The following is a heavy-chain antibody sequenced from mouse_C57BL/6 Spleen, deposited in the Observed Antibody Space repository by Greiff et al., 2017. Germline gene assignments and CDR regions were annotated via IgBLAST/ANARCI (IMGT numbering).Heavy chain of an antibody. Sequence: DVHLVESGPGLVKPSQSLSLSCSVSGYSITSGYYWNWLRPFPGNKLEWMGYISYDGSNNYNPSLKNRISISRDTAKNQFFLKLNSVTTEDPATYYCARVDRCLLPNWYFDVWGTGTTVTVSS. J-gene: IGHJ1*03. CDR3: ARVDRCLLPNWYFDV. D-gene: IGHD2-3*01. V-gene: IGHV3-6*01. CDR1: GYSITSGYY. CDR2: ISYDGSN.